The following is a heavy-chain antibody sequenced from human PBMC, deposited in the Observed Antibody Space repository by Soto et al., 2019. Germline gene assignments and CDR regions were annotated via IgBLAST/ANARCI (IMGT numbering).Heavy chain of an antibody. V-gene: IGHV1-69*01. CDR2: IIPIFGTA. Sequence: QVRLVQSGAEVKKPGSSVKVSCKASGGTFSSYAISWVRQAPGQGLEWMGGIIPIFGTANYAQKFQGRVTITADESTSTAYMELSSLRAEDTAVYYCARDAAAVAGVIRPRWFDPWGQGTLVTVSS. J-gene: IGHJ5*02. D-gene: IGHD6-19*01. CDR3: ARDAAAVAGVIRPRWFDP. CDR1: GGTFSSYA.